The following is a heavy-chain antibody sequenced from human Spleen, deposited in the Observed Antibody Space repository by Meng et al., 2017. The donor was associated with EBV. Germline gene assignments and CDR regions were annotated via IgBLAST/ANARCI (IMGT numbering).Heavy chain of an antibody. V-gene: IGHV1-2*06. CDR2: INPNSGGT. Sequence: VQLVQLGAEVKKPGAYVMAYGRACGGTLTGSYMHWVSKAPGQGLEWMGRINPNSGGTNYAQKFQGRVTMTRDTSISTAYMELRRLRSADTAVYYCARDCSSTICSVDYWGQGTLVTVSS. CDR3: ARDCSSTICSVDY. D-gene: IGHD2-2*01. J-gene: IGHJ4*02. CDR1: GGTLTGSY.